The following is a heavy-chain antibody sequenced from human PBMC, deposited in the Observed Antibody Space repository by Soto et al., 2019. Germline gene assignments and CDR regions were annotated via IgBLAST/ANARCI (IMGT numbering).Heavy chain of an antibody. CDR1: GFTFSSYG. CDR3: AKDSSGYYFDL. V-gene: IGHV3-33*06. CDR2: IWYDGSNK. Sequence: QVQLVESGGGVAQPGRSLRLSCAASGFTFSSYGMHWVRQAPGKGLEWVAVIWYDGSNKYYADSVKGRFTISRDNSKNTLYLQMNSLRAEDTAVYYCAKDSSGYYFDLWGRGTLVTVSS. D-gene: IGHD3-22*01. J-gene: IGHJ2*01.